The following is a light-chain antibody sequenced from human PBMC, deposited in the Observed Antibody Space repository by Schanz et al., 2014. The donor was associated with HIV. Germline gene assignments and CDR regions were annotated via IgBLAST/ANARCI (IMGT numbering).Light chain of an antibody. Sequence: EIVLTQSPGTLSLSPGERAALSCRASQSVTSNLLAWYQQKPGQAPRLLIFGASKRATGIPDRFSGSASGTDFTLTISRLEPEDFAVYYCHLYGRSFGPGTKVDIK. CDR2: GAS. CDR3: HLYGRS. V-gene: IGKV3-20*01. CDR1: QSVTSNL. J-gene: IGKJ3*01.